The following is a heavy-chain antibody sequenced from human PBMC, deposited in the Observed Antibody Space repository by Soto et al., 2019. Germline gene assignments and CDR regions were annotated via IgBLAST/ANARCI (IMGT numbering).Heavy chain of an antibody. V-gene: IGHV4-34*01. CDR2: INHSGST. CDR1: GGSFSGYY. D-gene: IGHD2-2*02. J-gene: IGHJ6*02. Sequence: PEETLSLTCAVYGGSFSGYYWSWIRQPPGKGLEWIGEINHSGSTNYNPSLKSRVTISVDTSKNQFSLKLSSVTAADTAVYYCARGRHCSSTSCYTYYYYCYGMDVWGQGTTVTVSS. CDR3: ARGRHCSSTSCYTYYYYCYGMDV.